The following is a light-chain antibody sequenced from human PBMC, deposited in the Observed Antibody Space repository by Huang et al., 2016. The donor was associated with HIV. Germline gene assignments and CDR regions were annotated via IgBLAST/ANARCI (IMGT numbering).Light chain of an antibody. V-gene: IGKV3-11*01. CDR1: QTVSSY. CDR3: QLRSTWPGDT. J-gene: IGKJ4*01. Sequence: EIVLTQSPATLSLSPGERATLSCRASQTVSSYLAWYQQKPGQAPRLLIYDAPNRATGIPARFSGSGSGTDFTLTISSLEPEDFAVYYCQLRSTWPGDTFGGGTKVEIK. CDR2: DAP.